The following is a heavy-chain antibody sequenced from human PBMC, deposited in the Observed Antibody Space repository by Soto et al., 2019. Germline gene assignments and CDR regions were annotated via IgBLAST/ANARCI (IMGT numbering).Heavy chain of an antibody. CDR1: GYTFTSYD. CDR3: ARGRKDIVLVPAAMPGDNYYYSGMDV. V-gene: IGHV1-8*01. J-gene: IGHJ6*02. CDR2: MNPNSGNT. D-gene: IGHD2-2*01. Sequence: AASVKVSCKASGYTFTSYDINWVRQATGQGLEWMGWMNPNSGNTGYAQKFQGRVTMTRNTSISTAYMELSSLRSEDTAVYYCARGRKDIVLVPAAMPGDNYYYSGMDVWGQGTTVTVSS.